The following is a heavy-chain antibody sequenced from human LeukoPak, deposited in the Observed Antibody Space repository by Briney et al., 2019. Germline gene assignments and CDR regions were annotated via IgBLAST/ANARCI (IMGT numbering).Heavy chain of an antibody. CDR3: ARDAPGWSGSVYYYYMDV. D-gene: IGHD3-3*01. Sequence: SETLSLTCTVSGGSISSYYWSWIRQPAGKGLEWIGRIYTSGSTNYNPSLKSRVTMSVDTSKNQLSLKLSSVTAADTAVYYCARDAPGWSGSVYYYYMDVWGKGTTVTVSS. J-gene: IGHJ6*03. CDR1: GGSISSYY. V-gene: IGHV4-4*07. CDR2: IYTSGST.